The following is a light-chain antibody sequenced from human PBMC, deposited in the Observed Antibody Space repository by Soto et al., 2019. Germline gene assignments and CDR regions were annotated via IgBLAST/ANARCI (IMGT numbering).Light chain of an antibody. Sequence: DIVMTQSPEYLAVSLGERDTINCKSSQNVLYSSNNKNLIAWYQQKPGQPPKLLIYWASTRESGVPDRFSGSGSARDFTLTISSLQAEDVAVYYCQQHYSPPRYTFGQGTRLEIK. J-gene: IGKJ2*01. CDR1: QNVLYSSNNKNL. CDR3: QQHYSPPRYT. V-gene: IGKV4-1*01. CDR2: WAS.